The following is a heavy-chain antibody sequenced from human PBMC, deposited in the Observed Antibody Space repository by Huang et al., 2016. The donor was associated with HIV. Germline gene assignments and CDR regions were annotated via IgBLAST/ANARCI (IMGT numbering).Heavy chain of an antibody. Sequence: VESGGRSVQPGGSIKLSCVGSTFTFGAYWMSWVRQPPGKGLEGVDNIKQDESEKYYVDSVKGRFNISRDNARKVLFLEMDDLRVEDTAIYFCATKTAGMDIWGQGTTVTVSS. V-gene: IGHV3-7*01. D-gene: IGHD1-7*01. CDR1: TFTFGAYW. CDR2: IKQDESEK. J-gene: IGHJ6*02. CDR3: ATKTAGMDI.